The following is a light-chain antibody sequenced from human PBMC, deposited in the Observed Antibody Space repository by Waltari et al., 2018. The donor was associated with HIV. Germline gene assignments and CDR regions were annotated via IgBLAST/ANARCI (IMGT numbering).Light chain of an antibody. J-gene: IGLJ3*02. CDR1: SPNIGSNY. Sequence: QSVLTQPPSASGTPGQRVTIPCSGSSPNIGSNYIYWYQQLPGTAPKPLIYRNNRRPSGVPDRFSGSKSGTSASLAISGLRSEDEADYSCAAWDDSLSGWVFGGGTKLTVL. CDR3: AAWDDSLSGWV. V-gene: IGLV1-47*01. CDR2: RNN.